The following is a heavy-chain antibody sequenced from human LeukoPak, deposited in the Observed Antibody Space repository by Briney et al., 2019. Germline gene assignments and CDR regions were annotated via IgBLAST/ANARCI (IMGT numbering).Heavy chain of an antibody. D-gene: IGHD3-3*01. V-gene: IGHV3-30*18. CDR2: ISHDGSNK. CDR1: GFTFSSYG. Sequence: PGGSLRLSCAASGFTFSSYGMHWVRQAPGKGLEWVAVISHDGSNKYYADSVKGRFTISRDNSKNTLYLQMNSLRAEDTAVYYCAKDGVYRYDFWSGYRLPLGHYYGMDVWGQGTTVTVSS. CDR3: AKDGVYRYDFWSGYRLPLGHYYGMDV. J-gene: IGHJ6*02.